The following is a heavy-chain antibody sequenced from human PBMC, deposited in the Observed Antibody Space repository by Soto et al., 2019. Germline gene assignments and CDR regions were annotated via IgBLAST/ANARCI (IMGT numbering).Heavy chain of an antibody. CDR3: ARDRAMATMTFDS. D-gene: IGHD5-12*01. V-gene: IGHV3-7*01. CDR2: IKWDASEK. Sequence: GGSLRLSCAASGFTFGYYWMSWDRQAPGKGLEWLATIKWDASEKKYVDSVKGRFTMSRDNAKNSVYLQMDSLRAEDTAVYYCARDRAMATMTFDSWGPGSLVTVSS. J-gene: IGHJ4*02. CDR1: GFTFGYYW.